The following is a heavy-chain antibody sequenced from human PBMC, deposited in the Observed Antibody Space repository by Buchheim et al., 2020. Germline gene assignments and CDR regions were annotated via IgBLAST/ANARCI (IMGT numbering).Heavy chain of an antibody. CDR2: ISYSGST. V-gene: IGHV4-59*01. D-gene: IGHD2-2*01. J-gene: IGHJ4*02. CDR1: GGSISSYY. CDR3: ARGGYCSSTGCYLLDY. Sequence: QVQLQESGPGLVKPSETLSLTCTVSGGSISSYYWSWIRQPPGKGLEWIGYISYSGSTNYNPSLKSRVTISVDTSKNQFSLKLSSVTAADTAVYYCARGGYCSSTGCYLLDYWGQGTL.